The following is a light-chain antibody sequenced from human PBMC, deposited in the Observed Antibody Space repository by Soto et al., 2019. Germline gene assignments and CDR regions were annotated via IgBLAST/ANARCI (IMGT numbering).Light chain of an antibody. V-gene: IGLV2-14*03. CDR1: SSDVGGYNY. J-gene: IGLJ1*01. CDR2: DVS. Sequence: QSALTQPASVSGSPGQSITISCTGTSSDVGGYNYVSWYQHQPGNAPKLMIYDVSNRPSGVSNRFSGSKSGNTASLTISGLQAEDEADYYCSSDTSSSTYVFGTGTKVTVL. CDR3: SSDTSSSTYV.